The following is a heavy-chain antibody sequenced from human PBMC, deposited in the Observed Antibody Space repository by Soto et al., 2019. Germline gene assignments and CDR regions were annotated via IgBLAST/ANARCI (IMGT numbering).Heavy chain of an antibody. V-gene: IGHV3-23*01. CDR1: GFTFSSYA. Sequence: PGGSLRLSCAASGFTFSSYAMSWVRQAPGKGLEWVSAISGSGGSTYYADSVQGRFTISRDNSKNTLYMEMNSLRDELTVVYYCAKDSLARQLGAKDYCSYGLDVWGQGTTVTVSS. J-gene: IGHJ6*02. CDR3: AKDSLARQLGAKDYCSYGLDV. D-gene: IGHD6-13*01. CDR2: ISGSGGST.